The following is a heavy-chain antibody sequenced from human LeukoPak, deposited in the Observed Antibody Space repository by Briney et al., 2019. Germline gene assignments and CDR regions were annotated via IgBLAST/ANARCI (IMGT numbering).Heavy chain of an antibody. Sequence: AASVKVSCKASGGTFSSYAISWVRQAPGQGLEWMGGIIPIFGTANYAQKFQGRVTITTDESTSTAYMELSSLRSEDTAVYYCAIQDTAMVLGFDYWGQGTLVTVSS. CDR1: GGTFSSYA. D-gene: IGHD5-18*01. V-gene: IGHV1-69*05. CDR3: AIQDTAMVLGFDY. J-gene: IGHJ4*02. CDR2: IIPIFGTA.